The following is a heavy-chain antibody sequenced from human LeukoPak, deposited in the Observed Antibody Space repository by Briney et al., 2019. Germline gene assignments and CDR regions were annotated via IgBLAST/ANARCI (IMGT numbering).Heavy chain of an antibody. V-gene: IGHV3-30-3*01. CDR2: ISYDGSNK. Sequence: PGGSLRLSCAASGFTFSSYAMHWVRQAPGKGLEWVAVISYDGSNKYYADSVKGRFTISRDNSKNTLYLQMNSLRAEDTAVYYCARDVAEDLEWLLSGPYFDYWGQGTLVTVSS. CDR3: ARDVAEDLEWLLSGPYFDY. CDR1: GFTFSSYA. D-gene: IGHD3-3*01. J-gene: IGHJ4*02.